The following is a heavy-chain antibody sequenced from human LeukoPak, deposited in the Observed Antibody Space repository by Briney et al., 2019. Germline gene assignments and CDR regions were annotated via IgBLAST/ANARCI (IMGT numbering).Heavy chain of an antibody. Sequence: GGSLRLSCAASGFTFSSCAMHWVRQAPGKGLEWVAFIRYDGNNKNYADSVKGRFTVSRDNSKDTLFLQMNRLRPEDTAVYYCTKGDDYGANTRLPKYNWFDPWGQGTLVTVSS. CDR3: TKGDDYGANTRLPKYNWFDP. D-gene: IGHD4-23*01. CDR1: GFTFSSCA. J-gene: IGHJ5*02. CDR2: IRYDGNNK. V-gene: IGHV3-30*02.